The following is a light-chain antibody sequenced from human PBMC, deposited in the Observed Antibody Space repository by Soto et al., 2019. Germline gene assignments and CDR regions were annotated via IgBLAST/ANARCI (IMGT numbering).Light chain of an antibody. Sequence: DIQMTQSPSSVSASVGDIVTITFRASQGISSWLAWYQQKPGKAPKLLIYAASSLQSGVPSRFSGSGSGTDFTLSISSLQPEDSATYYCQHYNSYSEAFGQGTKVDIK. CDR1: QGISSW. CDR3: QHYNSYSEA. J-gene: IGKJ1*01. V-gene: IGKV1D-16*01. CDR2: AAS.